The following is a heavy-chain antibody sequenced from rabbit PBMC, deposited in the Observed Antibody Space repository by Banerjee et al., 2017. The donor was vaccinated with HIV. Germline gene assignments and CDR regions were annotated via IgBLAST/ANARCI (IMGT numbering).Heavy chain of an antibody. V-gene: IGHV1S43*01. CDR3: ARDRPNDAGSGYSL. CDR2: IYTSTNST. CDR1: GIDFTSYYY. Sequence: QQLEESGGGLVKPGGTLTLTCKASGIDFTSYYYMCWVRQAPGKGLELIACIYTSTNSTWYANWVNGRFTISRTSSTTVTLQMTSLTAADTATYFCARDRPNDAGSGYSLWGPGTLVTVS. D-gene: IGHD8-1*01. J-gene: IGHJ4*01.